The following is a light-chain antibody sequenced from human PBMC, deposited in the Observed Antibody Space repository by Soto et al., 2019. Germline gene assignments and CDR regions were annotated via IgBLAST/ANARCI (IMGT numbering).Light chain of an antibody. V-gene: IGKV1-17*01. CDR2: AAS. CDR1: QGIRDA. J-gene: IGKJ1*01. CDR3: LQHNSYAQT. Sequence: DIQMTQSPSSLSASVGDRVTITCRASQGIRDALGWYQQKPGKAPKRLIYAASSLQSGVPSRFSGSGSGTEVTLTISSLQPEDFATYYCLQHNSYAQTFGQGTKVEIK.